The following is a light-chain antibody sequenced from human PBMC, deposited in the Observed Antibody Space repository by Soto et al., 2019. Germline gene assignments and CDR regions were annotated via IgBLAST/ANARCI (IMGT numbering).Light chain of an antibody. CDR2: GAS. CDR3: QQFDSSVT. CDR1: QSVSSTF. Sequence: EIVLTQSPGSLSLSPGERATLSCRASQSVSSTFFAWYQQRPGQAPRLLMYGASSRATGIPERFSGSGSGTAFPLTISRLEPEDFAVYYCQQFDSSVTFGQGTKVEIK. V-gene: IGKV3-20*01. J-gene: IGKJ1*01.